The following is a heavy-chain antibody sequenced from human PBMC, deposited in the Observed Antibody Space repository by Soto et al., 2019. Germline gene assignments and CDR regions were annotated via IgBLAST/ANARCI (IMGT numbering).Heavy chain of an antibody. Sequence: QVQLVESGGGVVRPGRSLRLSCAASGFTFSSYAMHWVRQAPGKGLEWVAVISYDGSNKYYADSVKGRFTISRDNSKNTLYLQMNSLRAEDTAVYYCAREAVAGLFDYWGQGTLVTVSS. V-gene: IGHV3-30-3*01. J-gene: IGHJ4*02. CDR3: AREAVAGLFDY. CDR1: GFTFSSYA. CDR2: ISYDGSNK. D-gene: IGHD6-19*01.